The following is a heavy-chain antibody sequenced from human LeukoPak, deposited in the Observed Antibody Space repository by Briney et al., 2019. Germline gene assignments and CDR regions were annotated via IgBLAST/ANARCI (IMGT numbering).Heavy chain of an antibody. Sequence: SSETLSLTCTVSGGSISSGGYYWSWIRQHPGKGLEWIGYIYYSGSTYYNPPLKSRVTISVDTSKNQFSLKLSSVTAADTAVYYCARTPYNWNYHWFDPWGQGTLVTVSS. D-gene: IGHD1-7*01. V-gene: IGHV4-31*03. CDR3: ARTPYNWNYHWFDP. CDR1: GGSISSGGYY. CDR2: IYYSGST. J-gene: IGHJ5*02.